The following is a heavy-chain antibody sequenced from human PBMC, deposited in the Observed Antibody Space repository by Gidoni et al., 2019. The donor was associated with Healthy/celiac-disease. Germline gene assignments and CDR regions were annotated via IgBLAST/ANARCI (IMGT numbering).Heavy chain of an antibody. D-gene: IGHD3-22*01. V-gene: IGHV4-4*07. Sequence: QVQLQESDPGLVKPSEPLSLTCTVSGCSISSYYWSWIRQPAGKGLEWIGRIYTSGSTNYNPSLKSRVTMSVDTSKNQFSLKLSSVTAADTAVYYCARDENYYDSSGYRNAFDIWGQGTMVTVSS. CDR1: GCSISSYY. CDR3: ARDENYYDSSGYRNAFDI. CDR2: IYTSGST. J-gene: IGHJ3*02.